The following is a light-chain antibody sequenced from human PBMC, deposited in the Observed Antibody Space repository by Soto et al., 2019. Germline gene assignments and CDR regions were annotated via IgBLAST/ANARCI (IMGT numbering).Light chain of an antibody. CDR3: QQSGP. CDR1: QDISNY. J-gene: IGKJ3*01. CDR2: DAS. Sequence: DIQMTQSPSSLSASVGDRVTITCQASQDISNYLNWYLQKPGKAPKLLIYDASNFERGVPSRFSESGSQTDFTFCISRLQAEDIATYYCQQSGPFGPGTKVDIK. V-gene: IGKV1-33*01.